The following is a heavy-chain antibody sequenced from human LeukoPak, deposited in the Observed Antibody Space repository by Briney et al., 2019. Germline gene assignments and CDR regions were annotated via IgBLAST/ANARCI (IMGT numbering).Heavy chain of an antibody. Sequence: PSQTLSLTCTVSGGSISSGDYYWSWIRQPPGKGLEWIGYIYYSGSTYYNPSLKSRVTISVDTSKNQFSLKLSSVTAADTAVYYCAREGYYGGNYGYWRQGTLVTVSP. CDR1: GGSISSGDYY. J-gene: IGHJ4*02. D-gene: IGHD4-23*01. CDR3: AREGYYGGNYGY. CDR2: IYYSGST. V-gene: IGHV4-30-4*08.